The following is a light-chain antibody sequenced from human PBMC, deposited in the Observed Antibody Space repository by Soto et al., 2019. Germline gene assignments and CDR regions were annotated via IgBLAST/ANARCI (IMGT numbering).Light chain of an antibody. Sequence: AIRMTQSPSSFSASTGDRVTITCRASQGISSYLAWYQQKPGKAPKLLIYAASTLQSGVPSRFRGNGSGTDFTLTLSCLQSEDVATYSCQQYYSYPRTFGQGTKLEI. V-gene: IGKV1-8*01. CDR2: AAS. CDR1: QGISSY. CDR3: QQYYSYPRT. J-gene: IGKJ1*01.